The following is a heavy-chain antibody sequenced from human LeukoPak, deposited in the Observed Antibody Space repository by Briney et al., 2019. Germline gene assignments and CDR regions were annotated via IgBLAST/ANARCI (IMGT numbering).Heavy chain of an antibody. D-gene: IGHD3-10*01. J-gene: IGHJ4*02. CDR1: GFSLRTRGVG. CDR3: AHLSSVWRFGELLYRYFDY. V-gene: IGHV2-5*02. Sequence: SGPTLVNPTQTLTLTCTFSGFSLRTRGVGVGWIRQPPGKALECLALIYWDDDKRYSPSLKSRLTITKDTSKNQVVLTMTNMDPVDTATFYCAHLSSVWRFGELLYRYFDYWGQGTLVTVSS. CDR2: IYWDDDK.